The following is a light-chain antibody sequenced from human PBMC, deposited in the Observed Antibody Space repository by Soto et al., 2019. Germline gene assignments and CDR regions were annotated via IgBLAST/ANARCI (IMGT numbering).Light chain of an antibody. J-gene: IGKJ1*01. V-gene: IGKV3-15*01. CDR2: GAS. CDR3: QQSNKWPPWT. Sequence: ETVMTQAPATLSVFPGERATLSCRASQSINSNLAWYQQKPGQAPRLLIYGASTRATGIPARFSGSGSGTELTLTLSSLQYEDFAVYYCQQSNKWPPWTFGQGHKVEIK. CDR1: QSINSN.